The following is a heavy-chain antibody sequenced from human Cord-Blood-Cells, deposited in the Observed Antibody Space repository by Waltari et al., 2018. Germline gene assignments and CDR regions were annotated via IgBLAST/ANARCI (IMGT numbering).Heavy chain of an antibody. Sequence: QVQLVQSGAEVKKPGASVKVSCKVSGYTLTELSMHWVRQAPGKGLEWMGGFDPENGEKIYAKKFQGSVTMTEDTSTDTAYMELSSLRSEDTAVYYCATGLGTTRDALDIWGQGTMVTVSS. V-gene: IGHV1-24*01. D-gene: IGHD1-1*01. CDR1: GYTLTELS. J-gene: IGHJ3*02. CDR3: ATGLGTTRDALDI. CDR2: FDPENGEK.